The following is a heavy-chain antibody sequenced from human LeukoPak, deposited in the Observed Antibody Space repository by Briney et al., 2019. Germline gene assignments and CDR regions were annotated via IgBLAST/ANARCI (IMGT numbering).Heavy chain of an antibody. CDR2: ISYDGSNK. CDR3: AREGDRQWLVRFAEYFQH. D-gene: IGHD6-19*01. J-gene: IGHJ1*01. CDR1: GFTFSSYA. V-gene: IGHV3-30-3*01. Sequence: PGGSLRLSCAASGFTFSSYAMHWVRQAPGKGLEWVAVISYDGSNKYYADSVKGRFTISGDNSKNTLYLQMNSLRAEDTAVYYCAREGDRQWLVRFAEYFQHWGQGTLVTVSS.